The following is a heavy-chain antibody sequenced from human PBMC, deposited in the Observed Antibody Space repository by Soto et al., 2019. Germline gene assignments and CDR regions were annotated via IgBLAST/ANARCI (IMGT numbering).Heavy chain of an antibody. CDR2: INHSGST. CDR3: ARTTERIVGATGGYFDY. V-gene: IGHV4-34*01. D-gene: IGHD1-26*01. J-gene: IGHJ4*02. Sequence: QVQLQQWGAGLLKPSETLSLTCAVYGGSFSGYYWSWIRQPPGKGLEWIGEINHSGSTNYNPSLKSRVTRSVXXSXNXXSLKLSSVTAADTAVYYCARTTERIVGATGGYFDYWGQGTLVTVSS. CDR1: GGSFSGYY.